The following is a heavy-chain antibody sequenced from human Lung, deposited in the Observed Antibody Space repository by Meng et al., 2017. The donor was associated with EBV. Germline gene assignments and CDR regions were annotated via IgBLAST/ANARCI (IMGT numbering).Heavy chain of an antibody. D-gene: IGHD2-2*01. CDR1: GCSISSSSSD. J-gene: IGHJ5*02. CDR3: ARHSYHSCFDP. Sequence: LQCRESGPLLVKPSGTLSLTCSVSGCSISSSSSDWGWVRQPPGKGLEWIVSTYYSGSSYYNPSLKSRVTISADTSKNQFSLKLSSVTAPDTAVYYCARHSYHSCFDPWGQGTLVTVSS. V-gene: IGHV4-39*01. CDR2: TYYSGSS.